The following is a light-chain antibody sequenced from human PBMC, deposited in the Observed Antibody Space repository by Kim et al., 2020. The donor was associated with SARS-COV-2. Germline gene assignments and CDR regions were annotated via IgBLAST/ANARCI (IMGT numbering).Light chain of an antibody. CDR1: SSDVGGYNY. J-gene: IGLJ3*02. V-gene: IGLV2-14*03. CDR3: SSYTSSSTPRV. Sequence: QSITISCTGTSSDVGGYNYVSWYQQHPGKAPKRMIYDVSNRPSGVSNRFSGSKSGNTASLTISGLQAEDEADYYCSSYTSSSTPRVFGGGTQLTVL. CDR2: DVS.